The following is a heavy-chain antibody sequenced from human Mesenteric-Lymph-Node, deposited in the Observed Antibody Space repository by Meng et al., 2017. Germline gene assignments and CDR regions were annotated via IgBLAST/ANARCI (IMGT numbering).Heavy chain of an antibody. J-gene: IGHJ4*02. CDR1: GFTFGDYA. D-gene: IGHD3-16*01. Sequence: GESLKISCTASGFTFGDYAMSWVRQAPGKGLEWVGFIRTKTYGETTEYAASVKGRFTVSRDDSKSITYLQMNSLKTEDTALYYCTRGGMKSPMWVPGCWGQGTLVTVSS. CDR2: IRTKTYGETT. CDR3: TRGGMKSPMWVPGC. V-gene: IGHV3-49*04.